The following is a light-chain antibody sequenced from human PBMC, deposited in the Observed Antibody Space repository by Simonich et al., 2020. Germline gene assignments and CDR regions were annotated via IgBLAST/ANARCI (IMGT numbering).Light chain of an antibody. V-gene: IGKV4-1*01. Sequence: DIVMTQSPDSLAVSLGERATINCKSSQGVLYSSNNKNYLAWYQQKPGQPPKLLIYWASPRESGVPDRFSGSGSGTDFTLTISSLQAEDVAVYYCQQYYSTPWTFGQGTKVEIK. CDR2: WAS. CDR1: QGVLYSSNNKNY. J-gene: IGKJ1*01. CDR3: QQYYSTPWT.